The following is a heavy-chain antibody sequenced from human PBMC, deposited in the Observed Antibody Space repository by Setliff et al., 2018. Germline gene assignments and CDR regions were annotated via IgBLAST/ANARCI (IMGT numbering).Heavy chain of an antibody. J-gene: IGHJ5*02. CDR3: ALEEYTSRWTKRFDP. Sequence: GASVKVSCKTSGYTFISYGLSWMRQAPGQGLEWMGWISGYNGNTEYAQNLQGRVTMTMDTSTNTAYMELRSLRSDDTAVYYCALEEYTSRWTKRFDPWGQGTLVTVSS. CDR2: ISGYNGNT. CDR1: GYTFISYG. D-gene: IGHD6-13*01. V-gene: IGHV1-18*01.